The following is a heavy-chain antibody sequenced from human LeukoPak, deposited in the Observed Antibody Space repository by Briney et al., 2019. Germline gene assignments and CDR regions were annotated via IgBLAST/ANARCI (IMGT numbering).Heavy chain of an antibody. CDR3: ARHPDRAAAGTGFDY. Sequence: ASVKVSCKASGYTFTSYAMHWVRQAPGQRLEWMGWINAGNGNTKYSQKFQGRVIITGDTSASTAYMELSSLRSEDTAVYYCARHPDRAAAGTGFDYWGQGTLVTVSS. CDR1: GYTFTSYA. V-gene: IGHV1-3*01. CDR2: INAGNGNT. J-gene: IGHJ4*02. D-gene: IGHD6-13*01.